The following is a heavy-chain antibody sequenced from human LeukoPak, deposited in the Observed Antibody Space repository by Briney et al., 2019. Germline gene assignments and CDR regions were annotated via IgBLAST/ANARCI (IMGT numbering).Heavy chain of an antibody. CDR3: ARGRDYDILTGPPGGFDP. CDR1: GYTFTSYD. CDR2: MNPNSGNT. V-gene: IGHV1-8*01. J-gene: IGHJ5*02. D-gene: IGHD3-9*01. Sequence: ASVKVSCKASGYTFTSYDINWVRQATGQGLEWMGWMNPNSGNTGYAQKLQGRVTMTTDTSTSTAYMELRSLRSDDTAVYYCARGRDYDILTGPPGGFDPWGQGTLVTVSS.